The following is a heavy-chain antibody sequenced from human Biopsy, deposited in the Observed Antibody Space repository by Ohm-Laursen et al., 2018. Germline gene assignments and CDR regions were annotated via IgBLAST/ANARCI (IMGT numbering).Heavy chain of an antibody. D-gene: IGHD2-2*01. V-gene: IGHV3-21*01. CDR1: GVTLSGYS. J-gene: IGHJ5*02. CDR3: ASEVVPAGIGGHWFDP. CDR2: ISASSSYI. Sequence: SLRLSCAAPGVTLSGYSMNWVRQAPGKGLEWVSSISASSSYIYYADSVKGRFTVSKENGKNSLYLHMNGLRAEDTAVYYCASEVVPAGIGGHWFDPWGQGTLVTVSS.